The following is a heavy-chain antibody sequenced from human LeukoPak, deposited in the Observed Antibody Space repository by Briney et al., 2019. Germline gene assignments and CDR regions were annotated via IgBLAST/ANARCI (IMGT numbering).Heavy chain of an antibody. Sequence: SETLSLTCTVSGGSISSYYWSWIRQPPGKGLEWIGNIYTSGSTNYNPSLKSRVTISVDTSKNQFSLKLSSVTAADTAVYYCARRYYGSGKNYYMDVWGKGTTVTVSS. CDR3: ARRYYGSGKNYYMDV. CDR2: IYTSGST. CDR1: GGSISSYY. J-gene: IGHJ6*03. D-gene: IGHD3-10*01. V-gene: IGHV4-4*09.